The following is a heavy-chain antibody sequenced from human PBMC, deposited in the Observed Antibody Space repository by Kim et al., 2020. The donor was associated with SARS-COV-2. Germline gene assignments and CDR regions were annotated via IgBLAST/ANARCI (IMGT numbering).Heavy chain of an antibody. J-gene: IGHJ4*02. Sequence: SETLSLTCTVSGGSISSSSYYWGWIRQPPGKGLEWIGSIYYSGSTYYNPSLKSRVTISVDTSKNQFSLKLSSVTAADTAVYYCARGALSIAAAGSTRFDYWGQGPLVTVSS. CDR1: GGSISSSSYY. CDR2: IYYSGST. D-gene: IGHD6-13*01. CDR3: ARGALSIAAAGSTRFDY. V-gene: IGHV4-39*07.